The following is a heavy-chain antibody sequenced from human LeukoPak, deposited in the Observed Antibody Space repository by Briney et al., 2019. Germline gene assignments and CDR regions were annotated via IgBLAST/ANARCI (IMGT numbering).Heavy chain of an antibody. CDR1: GFTFTSSW. J-gene: IGHJ6*02. D-gene: IGHD1-26*01. V-gene: IGHV3-7*01. CDR3: ARVDGRYYYYYGMDV. Sequence: PGGSLRLSCEAPGFTFTSSWMSWVRQAPGKGLEWVAYIKQDGSEKYYVDSVKGRFTISRDNAKNSLYLQMNSLRAEDTAVYYCARVDGRYYYYYGMDVWGQGTTVTVSS. CDR2: IKQDGSEK.